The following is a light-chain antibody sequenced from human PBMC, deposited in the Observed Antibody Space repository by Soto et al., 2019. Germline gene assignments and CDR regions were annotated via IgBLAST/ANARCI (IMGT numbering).Light chain of an antibody. V-gene: IGKV3-15*01. CDR2: GAS. J-gene: IGKJ5*01. CDR1: QSVSSSY. CDR3: QQYNNWPPSII. Sequence: EIVLTQSPGTLSLSPGERATLSCRASQSVSSSYLAWYQQKPGQAPRLLIYGASTRATAVPARFSGSGSGTEFTLTISSLQSEDLAVYYCQQYNNWPPSIIFGPGTRLEIK.